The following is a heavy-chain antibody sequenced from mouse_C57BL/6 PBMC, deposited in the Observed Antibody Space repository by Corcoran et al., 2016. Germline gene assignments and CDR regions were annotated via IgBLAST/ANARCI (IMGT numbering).Heavy chain of an antibody. CDR2: IYWDADK. CDR3: ARIYYGYDEDAMDY. Sequence: QVTLKESGPGILQSSQTLSLTCSFSGFSLSTSGMGVSWIRQPSGKGLEWLAHIYWDADKRYNPSLKSRLTISKDTSRNQVFLKITSVDTADTATYYCARIYYGYDEDAMDYWGQGTSVTVSS. V-gene: IGHV8-12*01. CDR1: GFSLSTSGMG. D-gene: IGHD2-2*01. J-gene: IGHJ4*01.